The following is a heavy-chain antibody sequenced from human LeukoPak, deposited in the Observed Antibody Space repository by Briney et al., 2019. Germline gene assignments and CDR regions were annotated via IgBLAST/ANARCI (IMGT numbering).Heavy chain of an antibody. J-gene: IGHJ4*02. V-gene: IGHV4-39*01. Sequence: SETLSLTCTVSGGSISSNYWGWIRQPPGKGPEWIGSIYHSGSTYYNPSLKSRVTISVDTSKNQFSLKLSSVTAADMAVYYCTRHQWWLAPRNFDYWGQGTLVTVSS. CDR3: TRHQWWLAPRNFDY. CDR2: IYHSGST. D-gene: IGHD2-8*01. CDR1: GGSISSNY.